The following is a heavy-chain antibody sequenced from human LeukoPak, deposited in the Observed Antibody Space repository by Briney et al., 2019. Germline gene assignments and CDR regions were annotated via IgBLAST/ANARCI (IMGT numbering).Heavy chain of an antibody. CDR2: IRYDGSNK. CDR3: AKACGYSTSWSLDY. J-gene: IGHJ4*02. D-gene: IGHD6-13*01. V-gene: IGHV3-30*02. CDR1: GFTFNTYA. Sequence: GGSLRLSCAASGFTFNTYAMHWVRQAPGKGLEWVAFIRYDGSNKYYADSVKGRFTISRDNSKNTVYLQMNSLRAEDTAVYYCAKACGYSTSWSLDYWGQGTLVTVSS.